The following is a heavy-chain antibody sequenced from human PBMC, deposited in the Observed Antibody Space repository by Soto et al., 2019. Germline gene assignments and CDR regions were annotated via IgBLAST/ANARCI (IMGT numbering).Heavy chain of an antibody. V-gene: IGHV4-30-4*01. CDR2: IYYSGST. J-gene: IGHJ4*02. Sequence: SETLSLTXTVSGGSISSGDYYWSWIRQPPGKGLEWIGYIYYSGSTYYNPSLKSRVTISVDTSKNQFSLKLSSVTAADTAVYYCARGNYYDSTHFDYWGQGTLVTVSS. CDR3: ARGNYYDSTHFDY. CDR1: GGSISSGDYY. D-gene: IGHD3-22*01.